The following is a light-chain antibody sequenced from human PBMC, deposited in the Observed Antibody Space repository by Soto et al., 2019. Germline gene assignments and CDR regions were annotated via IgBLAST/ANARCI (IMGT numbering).Light chain of an antibody. J-gene: IGKJ1*01. CDR1: QSVSSSY. CDR3: QQYGSSAWT. V-gene: IGKV3-20*01. CDR2: GAS. Sequence: EIVLTQSPGTLSLSPGERATLSCRASQSVSSSYLAWYQQKPGQAPRLLIYGASSRATGIPDRFSGSASGTDFTLIISRLEPEDFAVYYCQQYGSSAWTFGQGTKVEIK.